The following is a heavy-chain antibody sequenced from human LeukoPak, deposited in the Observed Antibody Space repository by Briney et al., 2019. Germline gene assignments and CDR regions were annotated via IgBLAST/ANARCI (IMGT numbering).Heavy chain of an antibody. V-gene: IGHV3-23*01. D-gene: IGHD3-9*01. CDR2: ISGSGGST. Sequence: GGSLRLSCTASEFTFGDYAMSWVRQAPGKGLEWVSAISGSGGSTYYADSVKGRFTISRDNSKNTLYLQMNSLRAEDTAVYYCAKDQRYYDILTGYYLYYFDYWGQGTLVTVSS. J-gene: IGHJ4*02. CDR3: AKDQRYYDILTGYYLYYFDY. CDR1: EFTFGDYA.